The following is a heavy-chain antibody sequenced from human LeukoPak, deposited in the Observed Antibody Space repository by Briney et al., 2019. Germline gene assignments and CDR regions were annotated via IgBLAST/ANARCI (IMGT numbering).Heavy chain of an antibody. J-gene: IGHJ4*02. CDR2: IWYDGSNK. Sequence: GGSLRLSCAASGFTFSSYGMHWVRQAPGKGLEWVAVIWYDGSNKYYADSVKGRFTISRDNSKNTLYLQMNSLRAEDTAVYYCARGTSGGYFDYWGQGTLVTVSS. D-gene: IGHD1-26*01. V-gene: IGHV3-33*01. CDR3: ARGTSGGYFDY. CDR1: GFTFSSYG.